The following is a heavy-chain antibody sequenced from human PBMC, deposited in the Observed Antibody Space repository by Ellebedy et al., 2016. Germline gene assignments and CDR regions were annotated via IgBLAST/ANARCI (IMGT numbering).Heavy chain of an antibody. Sequence: SETLSLTCTVSGASISSSRHSWGWIRQPPGKGLEWIGGIYYSGSTNYNPSLKSRVTMSVDTSKSQLSLKLRSVTAADTAVYYCARTYSSSWYEWFDPWGQGTLVTVSS. V-gene: IGHV4-39*01. J-gene: IGHJ5*02. CDR2: IYYSGST. D-gene: IGHD6-13*01. CDR3: ARTYSSSWYEWFDP. CDR1: GASISSSRHS.